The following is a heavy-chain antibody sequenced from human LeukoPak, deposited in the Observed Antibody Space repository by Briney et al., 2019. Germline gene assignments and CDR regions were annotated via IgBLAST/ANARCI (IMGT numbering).Heavy chain of an antibody. D-gene: IGHD5-18*01. CDR3: ARMAMDPAMVTNFFDL. CDR1: GYTFTDYY. J-gene: IGHJ4*02. Sequence: VALVKVSCKASGYTFTDYYVYWVRQAPGQGPECMGVIHPSGGGTTYAQKFQGRVTLTKDTATSTVYIELSSLRSDDTAVYYCARMAMDPAMVTNFFDLWGQGTLLIVSA. V-gene: IGHV1-46*01. CDR2: IHPSGGGT.